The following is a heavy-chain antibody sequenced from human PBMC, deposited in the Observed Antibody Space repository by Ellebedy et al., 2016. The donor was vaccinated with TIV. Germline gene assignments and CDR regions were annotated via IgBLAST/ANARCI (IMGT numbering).Heavy chain of an antibody. D-gene: IGHD6-13*01. CDR2: ISHSGST. Sequence: MPSETLSLTCDVSGGSININTWWSWVRQPPGKGLEWIGQISHSGSTVYSPSLRSRLTISVDTSMNQFSLKLSSVTAADTAVYYCARMTYSSNWYEGWFDPWGQGTLVTVSS. CDR3: ARMTYSSNWYEGWFDP. J-gene: IGHJ5*02. V-gene: IGHV4-4*02. CDR1: GGSININTW.